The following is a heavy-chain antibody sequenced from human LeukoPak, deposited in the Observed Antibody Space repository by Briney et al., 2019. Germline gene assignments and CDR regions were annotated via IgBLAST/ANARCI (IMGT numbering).Heavy chain of an antibody. CDR1: GVSISSYY. CDR2: IHYSGST. V-gene: IGHV4-59*01. CDR3: ARVLVAGNTGYYMDV. D-gene: IGHD6-19*01. J-gene: IGHJ6*03. Sequence: PSETLSLTCTVSGVSISSYYWSWIRQPPGEGLECIGYIHYSGSTNYNPSLKSRVTISVDTSKNQFSLKLSSVTAADTAVYYCARVLVAGNTGYYMDVWGKGITVTVSS.